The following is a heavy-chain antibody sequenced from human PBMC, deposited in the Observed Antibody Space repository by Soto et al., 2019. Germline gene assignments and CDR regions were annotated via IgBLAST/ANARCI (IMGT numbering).Heavy chain of an antibody. D-gene: IGHD3-10*01. CDR1: GYSFTSYW. V-gene: IGHV5-10-1*01. CDR2: IDPSDSYT. CDR3: ARHSRITMVRGVIRTGNNWFDP. Sequence: PGESLKISCKGSGYSFTSYWISWARQMPGKGLEWMGRIDPSDSYTNYSPSFQGHVTISADKSISTAYLQWSSLKASDTAMYYCARHSRITMVRGVIRTGNNWFDPWGQGTLVTVSS. J-gene: IGHJ5*02.